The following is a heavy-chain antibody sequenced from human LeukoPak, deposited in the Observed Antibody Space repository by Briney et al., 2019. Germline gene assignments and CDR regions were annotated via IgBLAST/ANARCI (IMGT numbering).Heavy chain of an antibody. J-gene: IGHJ3*02. CDR3: ARDPVSSGDAFDI. CDR1: GFTFSSYS. D-gene: IGHD3-22*01. Sequence: GGSLRLFCAASGFTFSSYSMNWVRQAPGKGLEWVSSISSSSSYIYYADSVKGRFTISRDNAKNSLYLQMNSLRAEDTAVYYCARDPVSSGDAFDIWGQGTMVTVSS. CDR2: ISSSSSYI. V-gene: IGHV3-21*01.